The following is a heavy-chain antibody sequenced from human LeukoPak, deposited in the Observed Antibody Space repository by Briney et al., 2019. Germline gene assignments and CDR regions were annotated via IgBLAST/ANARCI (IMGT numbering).Heavy chain of an antibody. CDR1: GSTVSSNY. Sequence: GGSLRLSCAASGSTVSSNYMSWVRQAPGKGLEWVSVIYSGGSTYYADSVKGRFTISRDNSKNTLYLQMNSLRAEDTAVYYCARDPPPYCSGGSCYPNHYYGMDVWGQGTTVTVSS. V-gene: IGHV3-53*01. D-gene: IGHD2-15*01. J-gene: IGHJ6*02. CDR2: IYSGGST. CDR3: ARDPPPYCSGGSCYPNHYYGMDV.